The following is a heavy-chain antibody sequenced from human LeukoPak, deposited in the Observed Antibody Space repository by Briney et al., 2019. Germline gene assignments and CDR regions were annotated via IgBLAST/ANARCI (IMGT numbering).Heavy chain of an antibody. V-gene: IGHV3-21*01. CDR2: I. Sequence: GGSLRLSCAASGFTLSSYNMKWVRQAPGKGLEWVSSIYYADSVKGRFTISRDNAKNSLYLQMNSLRAEDTAIYYCARDRDWNSGFDYWGQGTLVTVSS. CDR3: ARDRDWNSGFDY. D-gene: IGHD1-7*01. CDR1: GFTLSSYN. J-gene: IGHJ4*02.